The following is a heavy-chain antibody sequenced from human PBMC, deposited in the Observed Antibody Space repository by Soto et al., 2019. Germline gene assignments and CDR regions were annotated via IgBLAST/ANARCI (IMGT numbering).Heavy chain of an antibody. V-gene: IGHV3-23*01. Sequence: EVQLLESGGGLVQPGGSLRLSCAASGFTFTNNVMSWIRQAPGKGLEWVSSISPSGGITYYADSVKGRFTITRDNSKSTLYLQMNSLRPEDTAVYYCGKDCGDSAGPDCWGQGTLVSVSS. CDR2: ISPSGGIT. D-gene: IGHD4-17*01. J-gene: IGHJ4*02. CDR3: GKDCGDSAGPDC. CDR1: GFTFTNNV.